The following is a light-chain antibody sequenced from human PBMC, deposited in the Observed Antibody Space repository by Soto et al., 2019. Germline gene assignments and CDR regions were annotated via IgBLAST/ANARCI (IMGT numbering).Light chain of an antibody. J-gene: IGKJ2*01. CDR1: QSLTSSY. CDR3: QQYESAPSSYT. V-gene: IGKV3-20*01. Sequence: EIVLTQSPGTLSLSPGERATLSCRASQSLTSSYLAWYQQKPGQAPRLLIYGASSRATGIPDRFGGSGSGTDFALTISILEPEAFAVYFCQQYESAPSSYTFGQGTKLEIK. CDR2: GAS.